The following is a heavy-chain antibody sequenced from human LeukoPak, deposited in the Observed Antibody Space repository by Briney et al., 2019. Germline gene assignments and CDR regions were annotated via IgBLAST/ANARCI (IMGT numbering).Heavy chain of an antibody. V-gene: IGHV3-21*04. Sequence: GGSLRLSCAASGFSFTSYSFNWVRQAPGKGLEWVSSISSSNSYTYYADSVKGRFTISRDNAKNSLYLQMNSLRAEDTALYHCARKGLGGELGGFDYWGQGTLVSVSS. CDR2: ISSSNSYT. D-gene: IGHD3-16*01. J-gene: IGHJ4*02. CDR3: ARKGLGGELGGFDY. CDR1: GFSFTSYS.